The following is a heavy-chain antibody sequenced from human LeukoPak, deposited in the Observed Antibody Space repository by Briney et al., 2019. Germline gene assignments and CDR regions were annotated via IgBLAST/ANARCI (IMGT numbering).Heavy chain of an antibody. Sequence: PGGSLRLSCAASGFTFSSYWMSWVRQAPGKGLEWVANIKQDGGEKYYVDSVKGRFTISRDNAKNSLYLQMNSLRAEDTAVYYCARSTYCGGDCDPIYYYYYGMDVWGQGTTVTVSS. D-gene: IGHD2-21*02. J-gene: IGHJ6*02. CDR2: IKQDGGEK. CDR1: GFTFSSYW. CDR3: ARSTYCGGDCDPIYYYYYGMDV. V-gene: IGHV3-7*01.